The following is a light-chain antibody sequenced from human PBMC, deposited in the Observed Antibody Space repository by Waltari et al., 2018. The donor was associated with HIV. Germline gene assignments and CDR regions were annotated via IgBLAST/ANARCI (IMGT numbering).Light chain of an antibody. CDR1: QSVSYTSNNRNY. CDR3: QQYYSPPLT. Sequence: DIVLTQSPDSLAVSLGEGATINCVSSQSVSYTSNNRNYLAWYQQKPGQPPKLLISWASTRESGVPDRFSGRGSGTDFTLTISSLQAEDVAVYYCQQYYSPPLTFGGGTKVEI. V-gene: IGKV4-1*01. CDR2: WAS. J-gene: IGKJ4*01.